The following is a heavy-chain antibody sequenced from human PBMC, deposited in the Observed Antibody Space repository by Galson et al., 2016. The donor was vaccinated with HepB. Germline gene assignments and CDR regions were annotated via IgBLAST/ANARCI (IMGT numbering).Heavy chain of an antibody. D-gene: IGHD5-18*01. V-gene: IGHV1-2*02. CDR1: GYTFTGYF. CDR3: ARLSVGGYGYGYYFDY. Sequence: SVKVSCKVSGYTFTGYFMHWVRQAPGQGLEWMGYINPNSGDAKYAQTFQGRVIMTRDPSISTAYMELSRLRSDDTAVYYCARLSVGGYGYGYYFDYWGQGTLVTVSS. J-gene: IGHJ4*02. CDR2: INPNSGDA.